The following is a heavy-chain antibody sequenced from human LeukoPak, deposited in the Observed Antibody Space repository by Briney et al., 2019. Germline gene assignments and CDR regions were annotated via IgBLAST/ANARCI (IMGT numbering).Heavy chain of an antibody. Sequence: QTGGSLRLSCAASGFTFSSYAMSWVRQAPGKGLEWVSAISGSGGSTYYADSVKGRFTISRDNSKNTLYLQMNSLRAEDTAVYYCAKDPNTQDWSGYSTVTYYFDYWGQGTLVTVSS. J-gene: IGHJ4*02. V-gene: IGHV3-23*01. CDR3: AKDPNTQDWSGYSTVTYYFDY. D-gene: IGHD3-3*01. CDR1: GFTFSSYA. CDR2: ISGSGGST.